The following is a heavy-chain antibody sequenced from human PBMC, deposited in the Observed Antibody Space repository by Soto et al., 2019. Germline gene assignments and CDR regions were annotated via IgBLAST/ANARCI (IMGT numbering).Heavy chain of an antibody. CDR3: ARGSDSSGWYDAFDI. Sequence: ASVKVSCKASGYTFTSYGISWVRQAPGQGLEWMGWISADNGNTNYAQKLQGRVTMTTDTSTSTAFMELRSLRSDDMAVYYCARGSDSSGWYDAFDIWGQGTMVTVSS. J-gene: IGHJ3*02. CDR2: ISADNGNT. CDR1: GYTFTSYG. D-gene: IGHD6-19*01. V-gene: IGHV1-18*03.